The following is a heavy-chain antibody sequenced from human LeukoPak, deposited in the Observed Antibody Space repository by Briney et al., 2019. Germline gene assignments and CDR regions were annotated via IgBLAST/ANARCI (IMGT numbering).Heavy chain of an antibody. V-gene: IGHV4-59*01. Sequence: NPSETLSLTCTVSGGSISTYYWSWIRQPPGKGLEWIGYIYYSGSTNYNPSLKGRVTMSLDTSTNKFSLKPTSVTAADTAVYYCARGGTVVNGFDYWGQGTLVIVSS. CDR1: GGSISTYY. D-gene: IGHD4-23*01. J-gene: IGHJ4*02. CDR3: ARGGTVVNGFDY. CDR2: IYYSGST.